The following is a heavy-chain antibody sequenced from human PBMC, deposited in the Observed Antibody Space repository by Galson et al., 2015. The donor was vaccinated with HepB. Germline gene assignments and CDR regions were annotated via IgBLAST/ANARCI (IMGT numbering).Heavy chain of an antibody. V-gene: IGHV1-18*01. CDR1: GYTFSRYS. CDR3: ARVPYSSSWYLGWFDP. J-gene: IGHJ5*02. D-gene: IGHD6-13*01. CDR2: ISAYTPNG. Sequence: SVKVSCKASGYTFSRYSINWVRQAPGQGLEWLGWISAYTPNGNSVQKLQGRVTMTTDTSTSTAYMELRNLRSDDTAVYYCARVPYSSSWYLGWFDPWGQGTLVTVSS.